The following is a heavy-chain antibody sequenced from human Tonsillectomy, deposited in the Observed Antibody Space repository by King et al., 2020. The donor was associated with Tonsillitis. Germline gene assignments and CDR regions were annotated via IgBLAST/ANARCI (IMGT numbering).Heavy chain of an antibody. CDR2: IYNSVSA. CDR3: ARGVDYGGHEFDS. V-gene: IGHV4-31*03. CDR1: VGSISSGGYY. Sequence: QLQESGPGLVKPSQTLSLTCTVSVGSISSGGYYWDWIRQHPGKGLEWIGDIYNSVSAYYNPSLKSRVTISVDTSKNQFSLKLRSVTAADTAVYYCARGVDYGGHEFDSWGQGTLVTVSS. D-gene: IGHD4-23*01. J-gene: IGHJ4*02.